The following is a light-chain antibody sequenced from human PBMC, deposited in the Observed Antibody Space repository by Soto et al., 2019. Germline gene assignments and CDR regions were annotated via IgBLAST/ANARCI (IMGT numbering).Light chain of an antibody. CDR1: QTITTW. CDR3: QQYSSYPYT. V-gene: IGKV1-5*03. CDR2: KAS. Sequence: DIQMTQSPSTLSSSVGDRVTITCRASQTITTWLAWYQQKPGKAPKLLIYKASRLESGAPSRFSGSGSGIEFTLTISSLQPDDFATYYCQQYSSYPYTFGQGTKLEIK. J-gene: IGKJ2*01.